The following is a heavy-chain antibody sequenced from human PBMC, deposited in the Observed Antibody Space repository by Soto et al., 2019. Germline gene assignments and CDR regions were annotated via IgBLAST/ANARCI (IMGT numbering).Heavy chain of an antibody. CDR2: FYWDDDK. D-gene: IGHD6-6*01. CDR3: AHRRPYSNSPEYFFDY. J-gene: IGHJ4*02. Sequence: ITLKESGPTLVNPTQPLTLTCTFSGFSLRTSGGVVGWTVQPPGKALEWLALFYWDDDKRYSPFLKSRLTITKDTSKNQVVLTMTNMDPLDTATYYCAHRRPYSNSPEYFFDYWGQGTLVTVSS. CDR1: GFSLRTSGGV. V-gene: IGHV2-5*02.